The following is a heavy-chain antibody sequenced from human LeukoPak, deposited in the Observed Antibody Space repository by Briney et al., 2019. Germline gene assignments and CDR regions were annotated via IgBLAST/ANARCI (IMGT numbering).Heavy chain of an antibody. V-gene: IGHV4-34*01. D-gene: IGHD3-22*01. CDR1: GGSFSGYY. Sequence: SETLSLTCAVYGGSFSGYYWSWIRQPPGKGLEWIGEINHSGSTNYNPSLKSRVTISVDTSKNQFSLKLSYVTAADTAVYYCARGLSYYYDSSGYPNWFDPWGQGTLVTVSS. CDR2: INHSGST. J-gene: IGHJ5*02. CDR3: ARGLSYYYDSSGYPNWFDP.